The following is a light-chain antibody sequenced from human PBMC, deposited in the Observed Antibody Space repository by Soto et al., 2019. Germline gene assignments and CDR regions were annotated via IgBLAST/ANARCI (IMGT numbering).Light chain of an antibody. J-gene: IGLJ1*01. CDR2: EVS. Sequence: QSALTQPASVSGSPGQSITISCTGTSSDVGGYDYVSWYQLHPGKAPKLMIFEVSNRPSGVSYRFSGSKSGNTASLTISGLQVEDEADYFCSSYSISTAYLFGTGTKGTVL. CDR1: SSDVGGYDY. CDR3: SSYSISTAYL. V-gene: IGLV2-14*01.